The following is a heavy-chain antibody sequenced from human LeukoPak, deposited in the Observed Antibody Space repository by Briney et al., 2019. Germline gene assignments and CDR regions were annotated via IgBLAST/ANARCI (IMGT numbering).Heavy chain of an antibody. CDR2: IYYSGST. Sequence: SETLSLTCTVSGVSISSSSYYWGWIRQPPGTGLEWIGSIYYSGSTYYNPSLKSRVTISVDTSKNQFSLKVTSVTAADTAVYYCAGGVTYYYFDYWGQGTLVTVSS. D-gene: IGHD2-21*02. CDR3: AGGVTYYYFDY. CDR1: GVSISSSSYY. J-gene: IGHJ4*02. V-gene: IGHV4-39*01.